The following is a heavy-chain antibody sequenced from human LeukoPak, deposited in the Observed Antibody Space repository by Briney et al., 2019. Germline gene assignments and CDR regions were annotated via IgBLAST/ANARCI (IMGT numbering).Heavy chain of an antibody. D-gene: IGHD3-3*01. Sequence: ASVKVSCKASGYTFTSYYMHWVQQAPGQGLEWMGIINPSGGSTSYAQKFQGRVTMTRDMSTSTVYMELSSLRSEDTAVYYCARIFWSGFETDDYWGQGTLVTVSS. CDR3: ARIFWSGFETDDY. CDR1: GYTFTSYY. J-gene: IGHJ4*02. CDR2: INPSGGST. V-gene: IGHV1-46*01.